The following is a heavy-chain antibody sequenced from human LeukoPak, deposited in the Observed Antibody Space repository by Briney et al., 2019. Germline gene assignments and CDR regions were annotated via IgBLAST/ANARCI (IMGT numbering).Heavy chain of an antibody. Sequence: GASVKVSCKASGGTFSSYAISWVRQAPGQGLEWMGRIIPILGIANYAQKFQGRVTITADKSTSTAYMEPSSLRSEDTAVYYCARVGGDCSSTSCPFDPWGQGTLVTVSS. J-gene: IGHJ5*02. CDR3: ARVGGDCSSTSCPFDP. V-gene: IGHV1-69*04. D-gene: IGHD2-2*01. CDR2: IIPILGIA. CDR1: GGTFSSYA.